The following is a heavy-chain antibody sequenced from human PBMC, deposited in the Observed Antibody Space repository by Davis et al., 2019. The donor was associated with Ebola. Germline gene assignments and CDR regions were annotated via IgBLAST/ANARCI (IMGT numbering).Heavy chain of an antibody. CDR1: GFTFSSYG. J-gene: IGHJ4*02. CDR2: ISYDGRNK. D-gene: IGHD5-24*01. CDR3: AKGLEGRDDYNFNY. Sequence: PGGSLRLSCAASGFTFSSYGMYWVRQAPGKGLEWVAVISYDGRNKYYGDSVKGRFTISRDNSKNTLYLQMNSLGAEDTAVYYCAKGLEGRDDYNFNYWGQGTLVTVSS. V-gene: IGHV3-30*18.